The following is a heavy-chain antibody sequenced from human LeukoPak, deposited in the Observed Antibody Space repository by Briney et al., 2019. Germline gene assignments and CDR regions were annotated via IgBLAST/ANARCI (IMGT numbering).Heavy chain of an antibody. J-gene: IGHJ3*02. CDR3: ATESYPGIAVINDAFDI. D-gene: IGHD6-19*01. CDR2: IYHSGST. CDR1: GYSISSGYY. V-gene: IGHV4-38-2*02. Sequence: HPSETLSLTCTVSGYSISSGYYWGWIRQPPGKGLEWIGSIYHSGSTYYNPSLKSRVTISVDTSKNQFSLKLSSVTAADTAVYYCATESYPGIAVINDAFDIWGQGTMVTVSS.